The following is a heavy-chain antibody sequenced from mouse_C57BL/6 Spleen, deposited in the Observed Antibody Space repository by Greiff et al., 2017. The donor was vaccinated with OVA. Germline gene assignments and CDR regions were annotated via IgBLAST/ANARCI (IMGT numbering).Heavy chain of an antibody. CDR1: GYTFTSYW. J-gene: IGHJ1*03. Sequence: QVQLQQPGAELVKPGASVKLSCKASGYTFTSYWMHWVKQRPGQGLEWIGMIHPNSGSTNYNEKFKSKATLTVDQSSSPAYMQLSSLTSEDSAVYYCARSHCYDYGSGYFDVWGTGTTVTVSS. D-gene: IGHD2-4*01. CDR2: IHPNSGST. CDR3: ARSHCYDYGSGYFDV. V-gene: IGHV1-64*01.